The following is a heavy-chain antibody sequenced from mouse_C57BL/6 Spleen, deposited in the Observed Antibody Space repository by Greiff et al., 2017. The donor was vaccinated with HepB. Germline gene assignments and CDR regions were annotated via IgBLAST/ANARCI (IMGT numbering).Heavy chain of an antibody. V-gene: IGHV1-82*01. J-gene: IGHJ3*01. D-gene: IGHD2-4*01. CDR1: GYAFSSSW. CDR3: ARWGYDYVQAWFAY. Sequence: QVQLKQSGPELVKPGASVKISCKASGYAFSSSWMNWVKQRPGKGLEWIGRIYPGDGDTNYNGKLKGKATLTADKSSSTAYMQLSSLTSEDSAVYFCARWGYDYVQAWFAYWGQGTLVTVSA. CDR2: IYPGDGDT.